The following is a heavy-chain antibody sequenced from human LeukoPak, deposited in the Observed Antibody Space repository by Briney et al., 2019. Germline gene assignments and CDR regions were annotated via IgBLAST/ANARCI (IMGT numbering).Heavy chain of an antibody. CDR1: GYAFTGYY. Sequence: ASVKVSCKASGYAFTGYYLHWVRQAPGQGLEWMGWINPNSGGTNYAQEFQGRVTMTRDTSISTAYMELSRLRSDDTAVYYCARKENDYWGQGTLVTVSS. V-gene: IGHV1-2*02. CDR3: ARKENDY. J-gene: IGHJ4*02. CDR2: INPNSGGT.